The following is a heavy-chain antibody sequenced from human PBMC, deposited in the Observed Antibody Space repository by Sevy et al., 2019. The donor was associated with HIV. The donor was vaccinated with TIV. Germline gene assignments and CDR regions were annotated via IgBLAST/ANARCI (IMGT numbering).Heavy chain of an antibody. CDR2: IYYSGST. CDR1: GGSVSSGSYY. V-gene: IGHV4-61*01. Sequence: SETLSLTCTVSGGSVSSGSYYWSWIRQPPGKGLEWIGYIYYSGSTNYNPSLKSRVTISVDTSKNQFSLKLSSVTAADTAAYYCASIERYCTNGVCSHFDYWGQGTLVTVSS. D-gene: IGHD2-8*01. J-gene: IGHJ4*02. CDR3: ASIERYCTNGVCSHFDY.